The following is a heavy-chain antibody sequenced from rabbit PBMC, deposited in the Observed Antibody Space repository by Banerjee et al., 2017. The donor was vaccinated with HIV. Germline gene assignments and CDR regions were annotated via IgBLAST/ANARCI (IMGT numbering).Heavy chain of an antibody. CDR3: AREFNL. Sequence: QEQLVESGGDLVKPEGSLTLTCTASGFSFNNNYVMCWVRRAPGKGLEWIGCINTGSGSAYYANWAKGRFTISKTSSTTVTLQMTSLTAADTATYFCAREFNLWGPGTLVTVS. CDR1: GFSFNNNYV. J-gene: IGHJ4*01. CDR2: INTGSGSA. V-gene: IGHV1S45*01.